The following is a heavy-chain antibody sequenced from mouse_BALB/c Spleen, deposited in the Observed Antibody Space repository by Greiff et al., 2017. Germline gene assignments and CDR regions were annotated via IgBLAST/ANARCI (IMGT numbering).Heavy chain of an antibody. D-gene: IGHD3-1*01. CDR3: ARECSGYAMDY. V-gene: IGHV14-3*02. CDR1: GYNFTDYY. Sequence: EVQLQQSGAELVKPGASVKLSCTASGYNFTDYYMHWVKQRPEQGLEWIGRIDPANGNTKYDPKFQGKATITADTSSNTAYLQLSSLTSEDTAVYYCARECSGYAMDYWGQGTSVTVSS. J-gene: IGHJ4*01. CDR2: IDPANGNT.